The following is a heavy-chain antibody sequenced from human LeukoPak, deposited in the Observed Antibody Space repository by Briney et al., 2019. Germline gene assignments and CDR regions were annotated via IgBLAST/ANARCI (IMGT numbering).Heavy chain of an antibody. CDR1: GYTFTSYG. CDR2: ISAYNGNT. CDR3: ARGGYCSGGSCYGIRDYYYGMDV. D-gene: IGHD2-15*01. Sequence: ASVRVSCKASGYTFTSYGISWVRQAPGQGLEWMGWISAYNGNTNYAQKLQGRVTMTTDTSTSTAYMELRSLRSDDTAVYYCARGGYCSGGSCYGIRDYYYGMDVWGKGTTVTVSS. J-gene: IGHJ6*04. V-gene: IGHV1-18*04.